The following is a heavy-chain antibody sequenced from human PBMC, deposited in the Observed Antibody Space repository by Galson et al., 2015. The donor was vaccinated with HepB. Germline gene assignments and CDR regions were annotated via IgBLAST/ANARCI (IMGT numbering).Heavy chain of an antibody. J-gene: IGHJ4*02. CDR3: VRGRDSSGYGHFDN. Sequence: TLSLTCSVSGYSISSGGYSWNWIRQPPGKGLEWIGFIYYSGSTFYNPSLQSRVTISLDRSKSQFSLTLRAVTAADTALYYGVRGRDSSGYGHFDNWGGGTLVIVSS. D-gene: IGHD3-22*01. V-gene: IGHV4-30-2*01. CDR1: GYSISSGGYS. CDR2: IYYSGST.